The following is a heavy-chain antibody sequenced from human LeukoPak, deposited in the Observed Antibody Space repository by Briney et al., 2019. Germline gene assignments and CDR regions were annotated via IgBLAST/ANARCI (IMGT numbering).Heavy chain of an antibody. CDR2: TYYNSKWYT. J-gene: IGHJ6*02. Sequence: SQTLSLTCAISGDSVSTASNAWYWIRQSPSRGLEWLGRTYYNSKWYTDYAVSVSGRTTINPDTSRNQLSLQLSFVTPEDTAVYYCAGEQGATGTHYGMDVWGQGTTVTVSS. CDR1: GDSVSTASNA. CDR3: AGEQGATGTHYGMDV. V-gene: IGHV6-1*01. D-gene: IGHD1-26*01.